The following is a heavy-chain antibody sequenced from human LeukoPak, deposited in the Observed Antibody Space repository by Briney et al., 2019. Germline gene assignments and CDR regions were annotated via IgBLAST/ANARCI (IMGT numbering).Heavy chain of an antibody. CDR1: GGSISSYY. J-gene: IGHJ4*02. CDR3: ARESSSVWYIFDY. V-gene: IGHV4-4*08. CDR2: IYSSSGT. Sequence: PSETLSLTCTVSGGSISSYYWSWIRQPPGRGLEWIGYIYSSSGTNNNPSVKGRVTISEDTSKKQFSLKLSSVTAADTAVYYCARESSSVWYIFDYWGQGTLVTVSS. D-gene: IGHD2-8*01.